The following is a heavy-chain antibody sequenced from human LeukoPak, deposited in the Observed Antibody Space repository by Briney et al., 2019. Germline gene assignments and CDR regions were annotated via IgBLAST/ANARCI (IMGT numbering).Heavy chain of an antibody. V-gene: IGHV4-61*08. D-gene: IGHD3-10*01. CDR2: IYYSGST. J-gene: IGHJ6*02. CDR1: GGAISSSGYY. CDR3: ARESLKGGWFGERTTPYGMDV. Sequence: SETLFLTCTVSGGAISSSGYYWGWLRQPPGKGLEWNGYIYYSGSTNYNPSLRGRVTISVDTSKDQFSLKLSSVIAADTAVYYCARESLKGGWFGERTTPYGMDVWGQGTTVTVSS.